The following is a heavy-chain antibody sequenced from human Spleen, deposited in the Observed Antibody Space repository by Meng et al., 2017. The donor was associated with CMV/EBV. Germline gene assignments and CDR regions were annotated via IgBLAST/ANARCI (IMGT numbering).Heavy chain of an antibody. V-gene: IGHV2-5*01. CDR1: ELSLSTSGVG. CDR2: IYWNDDK. J-gene: IGHJ4*02. Sequence: SGPTLVKPTQTLTLTCTFSELSLSTSGVGVGWIRQPPGKALEWLALIYWNDDKRYSPSLKNRLMITKDTSKNHVVLIMANMDPADTATFFCAHITRSTSFDYWGQGMLVTVS. D-gene: IGHD6-6*01. CDR3: AHITRSTSFDY.